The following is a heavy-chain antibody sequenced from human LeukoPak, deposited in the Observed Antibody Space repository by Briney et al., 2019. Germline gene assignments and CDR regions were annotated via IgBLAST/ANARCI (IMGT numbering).Heavy chain of an antibody. Sequence: GESLKISCKGSGYSFAYWIGWVRQMPGKGLEWMGIIYSGGSHTKYSPSFQGRVSISADKSISTAYLQWSSLEASDTAMYYCASARHGEYVWDYWGQGTPVTVSS. CDR3: ASARHGEYVWDY. V-gene: IGHV5-51*01. CDR1: GYSFAYW. J-gene: IGHJ4*02. CDR2: IYSGGSHT. D-gene: IGHD3-16*01.